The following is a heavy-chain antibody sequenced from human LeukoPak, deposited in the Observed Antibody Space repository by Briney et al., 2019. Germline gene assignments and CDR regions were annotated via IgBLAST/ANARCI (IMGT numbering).Heavy chain of an antibody. V-gene: IGHV4-38-2*01. Sequence: PSETLSLTCAVSSYSISSDNYWGWVRQPPGKGLEWIGSNYPTGNTYYNPSLKSRVAISVDTSKNQFSLKLTSIIAADTAVYYCARLLACGRAPCRTARFQFDSWGQGTLVAVSS. CDR1: SYSISSDNY. CDR3: ARLLACGRAPCRTARFQFDS. J-gene: IGHJ4*02. CDR2: NYPTGNT. D-gene: IGHD3-3*01.